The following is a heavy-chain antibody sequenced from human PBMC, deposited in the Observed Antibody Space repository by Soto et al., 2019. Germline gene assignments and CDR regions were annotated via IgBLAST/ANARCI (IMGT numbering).Heavy chain of an antibody. D-gene: IGHD1-1*01. Sequence: EVQLLESGGGLVQRGGSLRLSCAASGFTFRSYAMNWVRQAPEKGLEWVSAISGSGGGTYYADSVKGRFTISRDNSKYTVDLQMNSLRAEDTAVYCAKDRGGTGGLDVWGQGTTVTVSS. CDR3: AKDRGGTGGLDV. J-gene: IGHJ6*02. CDR2: ISGSGGGT. CDR1: GFTFRSYA. V-gene: IGHV3-23*01.